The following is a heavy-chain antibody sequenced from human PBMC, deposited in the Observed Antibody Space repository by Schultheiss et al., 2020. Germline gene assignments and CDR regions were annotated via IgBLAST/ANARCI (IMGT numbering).Heavy chain of an antibody. CDR2: VYSSGST. D-gene: IGHD5-12*01. CDR1: GGSFSGYY. V-gene: IGHV4-59*01. J-gene: IGHJ6*03. Sequence: GSLRLSCAVYGGSFSGYYWTWIRQPPGKGLEWIGFVYSSGSTNYNPSLKSRVTMSVDASKNQFSLKVSSVTAADTAVYYCARGIMATNPGAFYYYYMDVWGKGTTVTVSS. CDR3: ARGIMATNPGAFYYYYMDV.